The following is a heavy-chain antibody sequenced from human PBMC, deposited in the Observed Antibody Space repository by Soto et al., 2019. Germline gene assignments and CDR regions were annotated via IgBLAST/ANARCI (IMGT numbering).Heavy chain of an antibody. CDR3: ARGLDSWYRPTRYYFDY. Sequence: SETLSLTCAVYGGSFSGYYWSWIRQPPGKGLEWIGEINHSGSTNYNPSLKSRVTISVDTSKNQFSLKLSSVTAADTAVYYCARGLDSWYRPTRYYFDYWGQGTLVTVSS. CDR1: GGSFSGYY. CDR2: INHSGST. D-gene: IGHD6-13*01. V-gene: IGHV4-34*01. J-gene: IGHJ4*02.